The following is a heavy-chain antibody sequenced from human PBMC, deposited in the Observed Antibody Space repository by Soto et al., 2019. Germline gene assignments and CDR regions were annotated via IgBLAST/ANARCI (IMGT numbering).Heavy chain of an antibody. Sequence: QVQLQQWGAGLLKPSETLSLTCAVYGGSFSGYYWSWIRQPPGKGLEWIGEINHSGSTNYNPSLKSRVTRSVDTSKNQFSLKVSSVTAADTAVYYCASTQPRVVVPAAIGNFDYWGQGTLVTVSS. V-gene: IGHV4-34*01. CDR2: INHSGST. D-gene: IGHD2-2*02. CDR1: GGSFSGYY. J-gene: IGHJ4*02. CDR3: ASTQPRVVVPAAIGNFDY.